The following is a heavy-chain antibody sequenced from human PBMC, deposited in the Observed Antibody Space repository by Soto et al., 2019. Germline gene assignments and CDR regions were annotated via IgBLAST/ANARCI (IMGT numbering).Heavy chain of an antibody. CDR1: GFTFSSYS. D-gene: IGHD3-3*01. J-gene: IGHJ3*02. Sequence: GGSLRLSCAASGFTFSSYSMNWFRQAPGKGLEWVSSISSSSSYIYYADSVKGRFTISRDNAKNSLYLQMNSLRAEDTAVYYCARDGGNYDFWSGYYLPDAFDIWGQGTMVTVSS. CDR2: ISSSSSYI. CDR3: ARDGGNYDFWSGYYLPDAFDI. V-gene: IGHV3-21*01.